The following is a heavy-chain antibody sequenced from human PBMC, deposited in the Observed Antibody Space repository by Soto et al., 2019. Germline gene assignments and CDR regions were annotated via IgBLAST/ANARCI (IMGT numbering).Heavy chain of an antibody. Sequence: GASVKVSCKASGGTFSPYTVNWVRQAPGQGLEWMGRISPYNGNTNYAQKLQGRVTMTTDTSTSTAYMELRSLRSDDTAVYYCARDGLVLPYYYGMDVWGQGTTVTVSS. J-gene: IGHJ6*02. CDR2: ISPYNGNT. CDR3: ARDGLVLPYYYGMDV. V-gene: IGHV1-18*01. D-gene: IGHD6-6*01. CDR1: GGTFSPYT.